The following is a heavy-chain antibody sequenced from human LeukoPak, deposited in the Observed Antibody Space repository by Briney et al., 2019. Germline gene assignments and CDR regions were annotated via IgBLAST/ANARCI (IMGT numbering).Heavy chain of an antibody. CDR3: AGDKAPRYTYGLGH. CDR1: GYTFITYG. CDR2: ISPYDGST. J-gene: IGHJ4*02. V-gene: IGHV1-18*01. Sequence: ASVKVSCKASGYTFITYGINWVRQAPGQGLEWMGWISPYDGSTNFAQNLQGRVTMTTDTITSTAFMELRSLRFEDTALYYCAGDKAPRYTYGLGHWGQGTLVTVSS. D-gene: IGHD5-18*01.